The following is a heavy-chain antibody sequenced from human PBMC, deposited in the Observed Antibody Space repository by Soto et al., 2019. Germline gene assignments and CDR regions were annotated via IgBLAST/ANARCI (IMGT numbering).Heavy chain of an antibody. Sequence: GGSLRLSCAASGFTVSSNYMSWVRQAPGKGLEWVSVIYSGGSTYYADSVKGRFTISRDNSKNTLYLQMNSLRAEDTAVYYCARVRVSITAAGLFDYWGQGTLVTVSS. D-gene: IGHD6-13*01. CDR1: GFTVSSNY. J-gene: IGHJ4*02. CDR2: IYSGGST. CDR3: ARVRVSITAAGLFDY. V-gene: IGHV3-66*01.